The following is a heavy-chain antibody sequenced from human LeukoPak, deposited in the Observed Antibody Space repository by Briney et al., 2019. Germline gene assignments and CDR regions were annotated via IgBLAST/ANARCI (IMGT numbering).Heavy chain of an antibody. J-gene: IGHJ6*02. Sequence: QAGGSLRLSCAASGFTFSSYAMHWVRQAPGKGLEWVAVISYDGSNKYYADSVKGRFTISRDNSKNTLYLQMNSLRAEDTAVYYCARDRAGQQLAPWYYYYGMDVWGQGTTVTVSS. CDR1: GFTFSSYA. D-gene: IGHD6-13*01. V-gene: IGHV3-30-3*01. CDR3: ARDRAGQQLAPWYYYYGMDV. CDR2: ISYDGSNK.